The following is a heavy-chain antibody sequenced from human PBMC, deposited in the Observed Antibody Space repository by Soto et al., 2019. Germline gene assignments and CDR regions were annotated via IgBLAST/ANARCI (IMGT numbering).Heavy chain of an antibody. Sequence: GESLKISCKGSGYSFTSYWIGWVRQMPGKGLEWMGIIYPGDSDTRYSPSFQGQVTISADKSISTAYLQWSSLKASDTAMYYCARQPSDSFPYYYYGMDVWGQGTTVTVSS. CDR1: GYSFTSYW. CDR3: ARQPSDSFPYYYYGMDV. J-gene: IGHJ6*02. CDR2: IYPGDSDT. D-gene: IGHD3-16*01. V-gene: IGHV5-51*01.